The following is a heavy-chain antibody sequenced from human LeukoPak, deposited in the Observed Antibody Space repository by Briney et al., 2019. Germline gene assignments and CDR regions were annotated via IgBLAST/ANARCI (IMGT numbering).Heavy chain of an antibody. CDR1: GFTFSSYG. J-gene: IGHJ5*02. CDR2: ISYDGSNK. Sequence: GRSLRLSSAASGFTFSSYGMHWVRQAPGKGLEWVAVISYDGSNKYYADSVKGRFTISRDNSKNTLYLQMNSLRAEDTAVYYCAKRAPKEYYPMFDPWGQGTLVTVSS. CDR3: AKRAPKEYYPMFDP. V-gene: IGHV3-30*18. D-gene: IGHD3-10*01.